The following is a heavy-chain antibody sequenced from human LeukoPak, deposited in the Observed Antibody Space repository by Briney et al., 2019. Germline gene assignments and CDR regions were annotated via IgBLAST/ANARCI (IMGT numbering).Heavy chain of an antibody. CDR2: INPSGGST. D-gene: IGHD6-13*01. CDR1: GYTFTSYY. J-gene: IGHJ3*02. CDR3: ARGRLAAAGRDAFDI. Sequence: GASVKVSCKASGYTFTSYYMHWVRQAPGQGLEWMGIINPSGGSTSYAQKFQGRVTMTRDTSTSTVYMELSSLRSEDTAVYYCARGRLAAAGRDAFDIWGQGTMVTVSS. V-gene: IGHV1-46*03.